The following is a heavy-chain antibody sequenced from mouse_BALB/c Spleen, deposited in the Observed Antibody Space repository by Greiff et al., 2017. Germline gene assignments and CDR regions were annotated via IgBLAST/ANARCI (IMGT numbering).Heavy chain of an antibody. J-gene: IGHJ3*01. CDR1: GFTFTDYY. CDR2: IRNKANGYTT. CDR3: ARGVGLAY. V-gene: IGHV7-3*02. Sequence: EVMLVESGGGLVQPGGSLRLSCATSGFTFTDYYMSWVRQPPGKALEWLGFIRNKANGYTTEYSASVKGRFTISRDNSQSILYLQMNTLRAEDSATYYCARGVGLAYWGQGTLVTVSA.